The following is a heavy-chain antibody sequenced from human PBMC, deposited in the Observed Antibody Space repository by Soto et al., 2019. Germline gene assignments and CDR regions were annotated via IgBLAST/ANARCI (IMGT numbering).Heavy chain of an antibody. CDR2: MFYGGST. V-gene: IGHV3-66*01. Sequence: EVQLVESGGGLVQPGGSLRLSCAASGFTVSTNYMTWVRQAPGKGLEWVSVMFYGGSTYYAASVKGRFTISSDDSKNTLQLQMHSLRAEDTAVYYWATTGMGLTLYYYYHGMDVWGQGTTVTVSS. D-gene: IGHD1-26*01. J-gene: IGHJ6*02. CDR3: ATTGMGLTLYYYYHGMDV. CDR1: GFTVSTNY.